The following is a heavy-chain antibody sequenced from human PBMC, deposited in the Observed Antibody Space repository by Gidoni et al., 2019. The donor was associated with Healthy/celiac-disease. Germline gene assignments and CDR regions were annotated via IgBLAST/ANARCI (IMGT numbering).Heavy chain of an antibody. CDR1: GGSLSSSSYY. J-gene: IGHJ4*02. Sequence: QLQLQESGPGLVKPSETLSLTCTVSGGSLSSSSYYWGWIRQPPGKGLEWIGSIYYSGSTYYNPSLKSRVTISVDTSKNQFSLKLSSVTAADTAVYYCARTISGDDYYFDYWGQGTLVTVSS. CDR3: ARTISGDDYYFDY. D-gene: IGHD7-27*01. V-gene: IGHV4-39*01. CDR2: IYYSGST.